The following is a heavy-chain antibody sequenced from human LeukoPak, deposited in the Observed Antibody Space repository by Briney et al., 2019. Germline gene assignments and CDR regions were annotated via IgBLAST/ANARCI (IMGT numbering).Heavy chain of an antibody. CDR2: INPSGGST. Sequence: ASVKVSCKASGYTFTNYYIHWVRQAPGQGLEWMAIINPSGGSTAYAQKFQGRVTMTSDTSTSTVYMELSSLRSEDTAVYYCARDEGGDYGDYSPYFDYWGQGTLVTVSS. CDR3: ARDEGGDYGDYSPYFDY. CDR1: GYTFTNYY. D-gene: IGHD4-17*01. J-gene: IGHJ4*02. V-gene: IGHV1-46*01.